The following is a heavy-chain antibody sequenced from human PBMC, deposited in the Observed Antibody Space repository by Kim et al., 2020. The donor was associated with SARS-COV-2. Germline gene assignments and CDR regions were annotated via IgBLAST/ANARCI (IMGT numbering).Heavy chain of an antibody. CDR2: S. Sequence: SDFAVSVKSRITINPDTSKNQFSLQLTSVTPEDTAFYYCVRYSGWYYFDYWGQGTLVTVSS. CDR3: VRYSGWYYFDY. J-gene: IGHJ4*02. D-gene: IGHD6-19*01. V-gene: IGHV6-1*01.